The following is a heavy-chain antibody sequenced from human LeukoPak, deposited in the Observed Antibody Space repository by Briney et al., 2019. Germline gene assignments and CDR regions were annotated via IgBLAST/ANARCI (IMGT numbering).Heavy chain of an antibody. D-gene: IGHD2-2*01. V-gene: IGHV3-23*01. CDR2: ISGSGGST. Sequence: GGSLRLSCAASGFTFSSYAMSWVRQAPGKGLEWVSAISGSGGSTYYADSVKGRFTISRDNSKNTLYLQMNSLRAEDTAVYYCAKALGYCSSTSAYYYCYGMDVWGQGTTVTVSS. J-gene: IGHJ6*02. CDR1: GFTFSSYA. CDR3: AKALGYCSSTSAYYYCYGMDV.